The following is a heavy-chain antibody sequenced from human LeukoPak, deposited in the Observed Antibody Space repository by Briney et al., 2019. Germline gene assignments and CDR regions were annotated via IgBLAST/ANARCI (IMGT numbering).Heavy chain of an antibody. CDR1: GFTFSDYY. Sequence: GGSLRLSCAASGFTFSDYYMSWIRQAPGKGLEWASYISSSGSTIYYADSVKGRFTISRDNAKNSLYLQMNSLRAEDTAVYYCARDFHNTYYDFWSGVPYYGMDVWGQGTRVTVSS. CDR3: ARDFHNTYYDFWSGVPYYGMDV. D-gene: IGHD3-3*01. CDR2: ISSSGSTI. J-gene: IGHJ6*02. V-gene: IGHV3-11*01.